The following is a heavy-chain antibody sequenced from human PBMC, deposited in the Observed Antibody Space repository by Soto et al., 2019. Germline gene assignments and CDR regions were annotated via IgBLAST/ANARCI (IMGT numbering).Heavy chain of an antibody. CDR1: GFTFSSYA. J-gene: IGHJ4*02. CDR3: EKWVLAGTGQGFDY. CDR2: ISGSGGST. V-gene: IGHV3-23*01. D-gene: IGHD6-19*01. Sequence: EVQLLESGGGLVQPGGSLRLSCAASGFTFSSYAMRWVRQAPGKGLEWVSAISGSGGSTYYADSVKGRFTIYRDNSKNTVDLQMNSLRAEDTVVYYCEKWVLAGTGQGFDYWGQGTLVNVYS.